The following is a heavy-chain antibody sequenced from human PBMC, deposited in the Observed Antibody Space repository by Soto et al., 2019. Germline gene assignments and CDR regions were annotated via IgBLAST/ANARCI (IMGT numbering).Heavy chain of an antibody. J-gene: IGHJ4*02. CDR3: ARGAFHNYYVDS. V-gene: IGHV3-74*01. CDR1: GFTFSTYW. D-gene: IGHD3-3*02. CDR2: IKGDGSST. Sequence: EVQLVESGGDSVQPGGSLSLSCAASGFTFSTYWMHWVRQAPGEGLVWVSRIKGDGSSTSSADSVEGRFTISRDNAKNTVYLHMNSLRADDTAVYYCARGAFHNYYVDSWGQGTLVTVSS.